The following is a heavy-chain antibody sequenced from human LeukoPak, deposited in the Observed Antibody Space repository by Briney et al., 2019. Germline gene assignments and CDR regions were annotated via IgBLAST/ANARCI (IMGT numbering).Heavy chain of an antibody. CDR3: ARPGGRSNSWYDQFDY. Sequence: ASVKVSCKASGYTFTSYDINWVRQASGQGLKWMGWMNPNSGNTGYAQKFQGRLTMTRNTSISTAYMELSSLRSEDTAVYYCARPGGRSNSWYDQFDYWGQGTPVTVSS. CDR2: MNPNSGNT. V-gene: IGHV1-8*01. D-gene: IGHD6-19*01. J-gene: IGHJ4*02. CDR1: GYTFTSYD.